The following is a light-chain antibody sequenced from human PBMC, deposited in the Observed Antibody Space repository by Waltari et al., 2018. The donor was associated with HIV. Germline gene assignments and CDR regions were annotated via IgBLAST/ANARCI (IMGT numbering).Light chain of an antibody. V-gene: IGLV1-47*01. CDR1: SSNIGDNY. CDR3: AAWDDSLSGWV. CDR2: RTS. J-gene: IGLJ3*02. Sequence: QSALTQPPSTSGTPGQTVTIPCSGSSSNIGDNYVSWYQQLPGTAPKLLICRTSPRPSGVRDRFSGSKSGTSASLAINDLRSEDEAEYHCAAWDDSLSGWVFGGGTNLTVL.